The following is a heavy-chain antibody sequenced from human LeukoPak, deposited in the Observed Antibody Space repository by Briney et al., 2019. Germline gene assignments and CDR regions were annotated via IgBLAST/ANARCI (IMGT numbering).Heavy chain of an antibody. CDR3: ATPGEYYYDSSGLYFQH. J-gene: IGHJ1*01. D-gene: IGHD3-22*01. CDR1: GFTFSSYG. CDR2: ISYDGSNK. Sequence: GGSLRLSCAASGFTFSSYGMHWVRQAPGKGLEWVAVISYDGSNKYYADSVKGRFTISRDNSKNTLYLQMNSLRAEDTAVYYCATPGEYYYDSSGLYFQHWGQGTLVTVSS. V-gene: IGHV3-30*03.